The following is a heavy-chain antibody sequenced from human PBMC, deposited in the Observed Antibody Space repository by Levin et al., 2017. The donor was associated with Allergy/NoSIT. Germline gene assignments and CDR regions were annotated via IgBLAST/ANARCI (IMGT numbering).Heavy chain of an antibody. J-gene: IGHJ4*02. D-gene: IGHD7-27*01. CDR3: ARTHFFPGVFDY. CDR2: INHSGTT. CDR1: GGSSSGYY. Sequence: SETLSLTCAVYGGSSSGYYWTWIRQPPATGLERIGEINHSGTTSYNSSLKIRVTISLDTSKNQFSLKLTSVTAEDTAVYYCARTHFFPGVFDYWAQGTLVTVSS. V-gene: IGHV4-34*01.